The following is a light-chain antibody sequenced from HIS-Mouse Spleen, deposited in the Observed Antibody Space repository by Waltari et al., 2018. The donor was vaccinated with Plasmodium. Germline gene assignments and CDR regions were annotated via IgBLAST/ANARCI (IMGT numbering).Light chain of an antibody. J-gene: IGLJ2*01. CDR3: NSRDSSGNQV. Sequence: SSELTQDPAVSVALGQTVRITCTGDSLRSYYANWYQQTPGHAPVLVIYGKNNRPSGIPDRFSGSRSGNTASLTITGAQAEDEADYYCNSRDSSGNQVFGGGTKLTVL. CDR1: SLRSYY. CDR2: GKN. V-gene: IGLV3-19*01.